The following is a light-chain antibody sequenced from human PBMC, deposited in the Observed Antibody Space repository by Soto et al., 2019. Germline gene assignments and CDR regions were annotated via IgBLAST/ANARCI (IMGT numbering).Light chain of an antibody. Sequence: VLTQSPATLSLSPGERATLSCRASQSVGSYLAWFQHKPGQAPRLLIYDTSYRATGIPARFSGSGSGTDFTLTISRLEPEDFAVYYCQQYGSSPWTFGQGTKVDIK. CDR2: DTS. J-gene: IGKJ1*01. V-gene: IGKV3-20*01. CDR1: QSVGSY. CDR3: QQYGSSPWT.